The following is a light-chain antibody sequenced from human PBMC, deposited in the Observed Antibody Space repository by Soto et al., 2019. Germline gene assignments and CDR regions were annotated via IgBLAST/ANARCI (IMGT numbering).Light chain of an antibody. J-gene: IGKJ2*01. Sequence: EIALTQSPGTLSLSPGERATLSCRARQSVSSSYLAWYQQKPGQAPRLLIYGASSRATGIPDRFSGSGSGTDFTLTISRLEPEEFAVYYCQQYGSSPRTFGQGTKLEIK. CDR2: GAS. CDR1: QSVSSSY. V-gene: IGKV3-20*01. CDR3: QQYGSSPRT.